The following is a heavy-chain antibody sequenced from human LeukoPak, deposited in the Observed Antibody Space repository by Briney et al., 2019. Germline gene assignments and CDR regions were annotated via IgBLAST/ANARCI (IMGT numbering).Heavy chain of an antibody. CDR3: ARAQYYFDRGSWFDP. Sequence: ASVKVSCKASGYTFTGYYMHWVRQAPGQGLEWMGWINPNSGGTNYAQKFQGRVAMTRDTSISTAYMELSRLRSDDTAVYYCARAQYYFDRGSWFDPWGQGTLVTVSS. CDR2: INPNSGGT. J-gene: IGHJ5*02. D-gene: IGHD3-22*01. V-gene: IGHV1-2*02. CDR1: GYTFTGYY.